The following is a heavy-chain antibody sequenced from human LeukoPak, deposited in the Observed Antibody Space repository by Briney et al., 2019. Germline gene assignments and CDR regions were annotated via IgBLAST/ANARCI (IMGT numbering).Heavy chain of an antibody. J-gene: IGHJ6*03. V-gene: IGHV4-39*07. CDR1: GGSTSSSSYY. CDR3: ARVDSSGWYYYYYYMDV. CDR2: IYYSGST. Sequence: SETLSLTCTVSGGSTSSSSYYWGWIRQPPGTGLEWIGSIYYSGSTYYNPSLKSRVTISVDTSKNQFSLKLSSVTAADTAVYYCARVDSSGWYYYYYYMDVWGKGTTVTVSS. D-gene: IGHD6-19*01.